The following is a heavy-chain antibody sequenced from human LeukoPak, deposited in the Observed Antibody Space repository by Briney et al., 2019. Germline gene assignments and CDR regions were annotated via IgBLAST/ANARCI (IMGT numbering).Heavy chain of an antibody. CDR1: GFTFSSYS. CDR2: ISSSSTYI. V-gene: IGHV3-21*03. Sequence: GGSLRLSCAASGFTFSSYSMNWVRQAPGKGLEWVSSISSSSTYIDYADSVKGRFTISRDNAKNSLYLQMNSLKTEDTAVYYCTTDLRFSSGSGWYRFDYWGPGTLVTVSS. D-gene: IGHD6-19*01. J-gene: IGHJ4*02. CDR3: TTDLRFSSGSGWYRFDY.